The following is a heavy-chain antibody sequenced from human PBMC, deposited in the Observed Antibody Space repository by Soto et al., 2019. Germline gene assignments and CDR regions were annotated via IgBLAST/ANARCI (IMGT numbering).Heavy chain of an antibody. D-gene: IGHD2-15*01. J-gene: IGHJ4*02. CDR2: ISYDGSNK. V-gene: IGHV3-30-3*01. CDR3: ARVPSSSGRAHFDY. CDR1: GFTFSSYA. Sequence: GGSLRLSCAASGFTFSSYAMHWVRQAPGKGLEWVAVISYDGSNKYYADSVKGRFTISRDNSKNTLYLQMNSLRAEDTAVYYCARVPSSSGRAHFDYWGQETLVTVSS.